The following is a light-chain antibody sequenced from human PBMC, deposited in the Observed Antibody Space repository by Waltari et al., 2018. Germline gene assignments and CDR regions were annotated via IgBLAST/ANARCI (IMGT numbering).Light chain of an antibody. CDR1: SSNIAKNY. J-gene: IGLJ3*02. Sequence: QSVLTQPPSVSSAPGQKVSISCSGSSSNIAKNYVSWYRQVPGTAPQLLIYENKKRPSGIPDLSFGAKSGTSATLGITGLQTGDEADYYCGTWDSSLNGHWVFGGGTKVTVL. V-gene: IGLV1-51*02. CDR2: ENK. CDR3: GTWDSSLNGHWV.